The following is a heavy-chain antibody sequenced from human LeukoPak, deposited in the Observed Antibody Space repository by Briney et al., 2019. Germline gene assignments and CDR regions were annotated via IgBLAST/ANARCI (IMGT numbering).Heavy chain of an antibody. Sequence: GESLKISCQASGYMFIAYWIGWVRQMPGKGLEWMGIIYPGDSDTTYSPSFQGQVTISADKSITTAYLQWSSLKASDTATYYCVRSPAVGASDYWGQGTLVTVS. CDR1: GYMFIAYW. V-gene: IGHV5-51*01. CDR2: IYPGDSDT. J-gene: IGHJ4*02. D-gene: IGHD1-26*01. CDR3: VRSPAVGASDY.